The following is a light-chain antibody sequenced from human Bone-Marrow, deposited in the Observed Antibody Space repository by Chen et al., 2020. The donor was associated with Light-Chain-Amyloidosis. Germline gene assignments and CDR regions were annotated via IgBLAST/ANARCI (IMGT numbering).Light chain of an antibody. Sequence: EIVLTQSPGTLSLSPGEGANLPCRASQTISSNYLTWYQQKFGQAPRLLIYGSSSRATGIPDRFTGSGSGTDFTLTINRLEPEEFAMYYCKQYGTSPLTFGGGTKVEIK. V-gene: IGKV3-20*01. CDR1: QTISSNY. J-gene: IGKJ4*01. CDR3: KQYGTSPLT. CDR2: GSS.